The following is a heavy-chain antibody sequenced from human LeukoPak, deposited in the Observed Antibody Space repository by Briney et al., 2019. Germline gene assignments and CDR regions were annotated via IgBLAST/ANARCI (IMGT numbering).Heavy chain of an antibody. CDR1: GFTFSDYY. Sequence: KPGGSLRLSCAASGFTFSDYYMNWIRQAPGKGLEWVAYITSSGTSTYYADSVKGRFTISRDNAKNSLYLQMDSLRAEDTAVYYCARDSYSSSCAEYWGQGTLITVSS. V-gene: IGHV3-11*01. J-gene: IGHJ4*02. D-gene: IGHD6-6*01. CDR3: ARDSYSSSCAEY. CDR2: ITSSGTST.